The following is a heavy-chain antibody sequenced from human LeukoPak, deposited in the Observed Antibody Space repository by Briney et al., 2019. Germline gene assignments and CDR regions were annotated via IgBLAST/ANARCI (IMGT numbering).Heavy chain of an antibody. CDR2: IYSGGST. Sequence: GGSLRLSCAASGFTFSDYYMSWIRQAPGKGLEWVSVIYSGGSTYYADSVKGRFTISRDNSKNTLYLQMNSLRAEDTAVYYCARWPGCSSTSCYPYYYYGMDVWGQGTTVTVSS. J-gene: IGHJ6*02. CDR3: ARWPGCSSTSCYPYYYYGMDV. V-gene: IGHV3-66*01. D-gene: IGHD2-2*01. CDR1: GFTFSDYY.